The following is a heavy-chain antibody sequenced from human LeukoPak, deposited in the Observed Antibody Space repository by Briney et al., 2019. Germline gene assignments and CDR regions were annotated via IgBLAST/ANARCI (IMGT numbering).Heavy chain of an antibody. J-gene: IGHJ4*02. Sequence: ASVKVSCKASGGTFSSYAISWVRQAPRQGLEWMGGIIPIFGTANYAQKFQGRVTITADESTSTAYMELSSLRSEDTAVYYCARGERGYSGYELNDYWGQGTLVTVSS. CDR3: ARGERGYSGYELNDY. V-gene: IGHV1-69*13. CDR2: IIPIFGTA. D-gene: IGHD5-12*01. CDR1: GGTFSSYA.